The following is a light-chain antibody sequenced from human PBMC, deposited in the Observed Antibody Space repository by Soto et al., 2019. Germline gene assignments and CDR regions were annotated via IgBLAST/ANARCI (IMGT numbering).Light chain of an antibody. CDR2: AAS. CDR1: QTVDSNF. V-gene: IGKV3-20*01. Sequence: DIVLTQSPGTLSLSPGERATLSCRASQTVDSNFLAWYQQKPGQAPRLLIYAASTRATGIPVRFSGSGSGTDFTLSISRLEPEDFAVYYCQHYGSSSWTFGQGTKVDIK. CDR3: QHYGSSSWT. J-gene: IGKJ1*01.